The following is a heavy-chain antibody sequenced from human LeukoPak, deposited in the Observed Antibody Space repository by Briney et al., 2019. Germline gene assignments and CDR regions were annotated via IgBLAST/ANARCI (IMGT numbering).Heavy chain of an antibody. J-gene: IGHJ5*02. CDR1: VGPLGAYY. V-gene: IGHV4-4*07. CDR2: MFSSGLS. CDR3: ARDSYCDFWSGYVNWFDP. D-gene: IGHD3-3*01. Sequence: PSETLSLTCSLSVGPLGAYYGSWIRQPAGEGVEWIGRMFSSGLSTYNPSLRSRVTMSVDTSKNQISLNLRSVTAADTAVYYCARDSYCDFWSGYVNWFDPWGQGTLVIVSP.